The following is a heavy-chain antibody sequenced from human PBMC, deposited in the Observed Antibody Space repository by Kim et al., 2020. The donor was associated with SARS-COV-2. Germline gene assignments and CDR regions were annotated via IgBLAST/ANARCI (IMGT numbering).Heavy chain of an antibody. CDR1: GGSFSGYY. CDR2: INHSGST. V-gene: IGHV4-34*01. D-gene: IGHD2-8*01. Sequence: SETLSLTCAVYGGSFSGYYWSWIRQPPGKGLEWIGEINHSGSTNYNPSLKSRVTISVDTSKNQFSLKLSSVTAADTAVYYCASVSYAIEYGMDVWGQGTT. CDR3: ASVSYAIEYGMDV. J-gene: IGHJ6*02.